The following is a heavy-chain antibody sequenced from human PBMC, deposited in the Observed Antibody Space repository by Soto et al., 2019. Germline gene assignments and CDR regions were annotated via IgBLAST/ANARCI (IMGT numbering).Heavy chain of an antibody. Sequence: SETLSLTCTVSGGSMNDYYWSWIRQPAGKGLEWIGRIYSSGNTKYNPSLQSRVTMSLDTSNNQFSLRLTSVTAADTAVYYCARGQRFSDWFDPWGQGTLVTVSS. CDR3: ARGQRFSDWFDP. D-gene: IGHD3-3*01. CDR1: GGSMNDYY. CDR2: IYSSGNT. J-gene: IGHJ5*02. V-gene: IGHV4-4*07.